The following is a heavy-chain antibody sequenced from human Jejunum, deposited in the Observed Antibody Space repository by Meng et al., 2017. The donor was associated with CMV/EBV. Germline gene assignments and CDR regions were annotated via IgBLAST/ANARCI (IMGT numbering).Heavy chain of an antibody. CDR1: GFTFSDYY. D-gene: IGHD5-18*01. V-gene: IGHV3-11*01. J-gene: IGHJ4*02. CDR2: ISSSSSTI. CDR3: ARVTELWLHYFDY. Sequence: SGFTFSDYYMSWIRRAPGKGLEWVSYISSSSSTIYYADSVKGRFAISRDNAKNSLYLQMNSLRAEDTAMYYCARVTELWLHYFDYWGQGTRVTVSS.